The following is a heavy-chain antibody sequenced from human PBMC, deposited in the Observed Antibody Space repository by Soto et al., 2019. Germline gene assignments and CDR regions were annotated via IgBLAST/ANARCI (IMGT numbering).Heavy chain of an antibody. CDR1: GYSFTSYW. D-gene: IGHD5-18*01. Sequence: PGESLKISCKGSGYSFTSYWISWVRQMPGKGLEWMGRIDPSDSYTNYSPSFQGHVTISADKSISTAYLQWSSLKASDTAMYYCARQGASDTAMAHYYYYGMDVWGQGTTVTVSS. CDR3: ARQGASDTAMAHYYYYGMDV. J-gene: IGHJ6*02. V-gene: IGHV5-10-1*01. CDR2: IDPSDSYT.